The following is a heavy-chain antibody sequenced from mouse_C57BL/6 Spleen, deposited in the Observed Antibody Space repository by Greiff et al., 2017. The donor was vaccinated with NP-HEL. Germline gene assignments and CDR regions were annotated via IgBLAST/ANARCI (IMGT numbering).Heavy chain of an antibody. CDR1: GYTFTSYG. CDR2: IYPRSGNT. D-gene: IGHD2-4*01. Sequence: QVHVKQSGAELARPGASVKLSCKASGYTFTSYGISWVKQRTGQGLEWIGEIYPRSGNTYYNEKFKGKATLTADKSSSTAYMELRSLTSEDSAVYFCASGNDYDGSGFAYWGQGTLVTVSA. V-gene: IGHV1-81*01. J-gene: IGHJ3*01. CDR3: ASGNDYDGSGFAY.